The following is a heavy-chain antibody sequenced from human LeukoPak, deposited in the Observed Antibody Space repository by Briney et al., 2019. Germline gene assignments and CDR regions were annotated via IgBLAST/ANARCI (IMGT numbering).Heavy chain of an antibody. Sequence: SETLSLTCTVSGGSISSGSYYWSWIRQPAGKGLEWIGRIYTSGSTNYNPSLKSRVTISVDTSKNQFSLQLNSVTPEDTAVYYCARDSTSGNYFGFWGQGTLVTVSS. D-gene: IGHD2/OR15-2a*01. CDR2: IYTSGST. CDR3: ARDSTSGNYFGF. V-gene: IGHV4-61*02. J-gene: IGHJ4*02. CDR1: GGSISSGSYY.